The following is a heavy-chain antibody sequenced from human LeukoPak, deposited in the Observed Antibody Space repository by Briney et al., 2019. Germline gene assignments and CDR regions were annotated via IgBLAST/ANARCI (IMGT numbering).Heavy chain of an antibody. Sequence: AGGSLRLSCAASGFTFNAYGMNWVRQAPGKGLVWVSRINGDGSSTSYADSVKGRFTISRDNAKNTLYLQMNSLRAEDTAVYYCAGGELLLDYWGQGTLVTVSS. D-gene: IGHD1-7*01. CDR2: INGDGSST. V-gene: IGHV3-74*01. J-gene: IGHJ4*02. CDR3: AGGELLLDY. CDR1: GFTFNAYG.